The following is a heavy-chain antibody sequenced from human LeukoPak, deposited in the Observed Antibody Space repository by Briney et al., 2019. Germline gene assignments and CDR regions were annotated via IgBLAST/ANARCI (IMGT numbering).Heavy chain of an antibody. Sequence: GGSLRLSCAASGFTFSSYAMHWVCQAPGKGLEWVAVISYDGSNKYYADSVKGRFTISRDNSKNTLYLQMNSLRAEDTAVYYCARDRVGATTNFDYWGQGTLVTVSS. CDR2: ISYDGSNK. CDR1: GFTFSSYA. V-gene: IGHV3-30*14. CDR3: ARDRVGATTNFDY. J-gene: IGHJ4*02. D-gene: IGHD1-26*01.